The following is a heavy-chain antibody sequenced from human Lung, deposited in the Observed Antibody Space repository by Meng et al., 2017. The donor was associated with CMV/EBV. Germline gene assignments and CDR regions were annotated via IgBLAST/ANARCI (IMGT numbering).Heavy chain of an antibody. J-gene: IGHJ4*02. V-gene: IGHV1-18*01. Sequence: QLQLMQSGAEVKKPGASVRVSCKASGYTVTHHGISWIRQAPGQGLEWMGWISCYNGDTNYAQKFQGRVTMTTDTSTSTAYMDLRSLRSDDTAVYYCARDPSNTSGRYAYFDYWGQGTLVPSPQ. CDR1: GYTVTHHG. CDR2: ISCYNGDT. D-gene: IGHD6-19*01. CDR3: ARDPSNTSGRYAYFDY.